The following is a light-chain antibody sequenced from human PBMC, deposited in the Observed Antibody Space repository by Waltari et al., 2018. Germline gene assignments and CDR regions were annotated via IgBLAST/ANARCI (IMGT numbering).Light chain of an antibody. J-gene: IGLJ1*01. CDR1: SSDVGRYNY. V-gene: IGLV2-14*03. CDR3: GSYTTRATHV. CDR2: DVN. Sequence: QSALTQPASVSGSPGQSITISCTATSSDVGRYNYVSWYQQHPGTTPNHIIFDVNRRPSGVSHRFSGSKSGNTASLTISGLQAEDEADYYCGSYTTRATHVFGIGTKVTVL.